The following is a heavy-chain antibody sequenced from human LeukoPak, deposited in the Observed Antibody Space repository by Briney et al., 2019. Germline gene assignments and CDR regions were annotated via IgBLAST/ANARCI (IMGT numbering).Heavy chain of an antibody. CDR1: GFTFSSYE. J-gene: IGHJ4*02. V-gene: IGHV3-7*01. CDR2: IKQDGSEK. CDR3: ARDLFLGY. Sequence: GGSLRLSCAASGFTFSSYEMNWVRQAPGKGLEWVANIKQDGSEKYYVDSVKGRFTISRDNAKNSLYLQMNSLRAEDTAVYYCARDLFLGYWGQGTLVTVSS. D-gene: IGHD2-21*01.